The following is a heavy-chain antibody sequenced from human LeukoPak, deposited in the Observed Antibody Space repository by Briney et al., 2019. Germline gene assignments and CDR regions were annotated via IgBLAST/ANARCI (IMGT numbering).Heavy chain of an antibody. CDR3: ARAARYYDSSGFPGPEDY. V-gene: IGHV4-61*01. CDR2: IYYSGST. CDR1: GGSISSSSYY. Sequence: SETLSLTCTVSGGSISSSSYYWSWIRQPPGKGLEWIGYIYYSGSTNYNPSLKSRVTISVDTSKNQFSLKLSSVTAADTAVYYCARAARYYDSSGFPGPEDYWGQGTLVTVSS. D-gene: IGHD3-22*01. J-gene: IGHJ4*02.